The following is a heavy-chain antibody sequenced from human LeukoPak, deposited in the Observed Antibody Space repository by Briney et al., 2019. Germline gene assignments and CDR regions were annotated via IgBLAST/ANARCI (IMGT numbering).Heavy chain of an antibody. D-gene: IGHD3-3*01. CDR1: GGSFSTYY. J-gene: IGHJ4*02. V-gene: IGHV4-4*09. CDR3: ARERYDFWSFDL. CDR2: IYTTGST. Sequence: SVTLSLTCTVSGGSFSTYYWSWIRQPPGKGLEWIGYIYTTGSTSYNPSLKSRVTISVDTSKRQFSLKLSSVTAADTAMYFCARERYDFWSFDLWGPGALVTVSS.